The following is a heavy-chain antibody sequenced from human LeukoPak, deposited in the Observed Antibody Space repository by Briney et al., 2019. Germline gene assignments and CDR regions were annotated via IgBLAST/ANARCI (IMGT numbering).Heavy chain of an antibody. J-gene: IGHJ3*02. V-gene: IGHV1-46*01. CDR3: AGHYDYVWGSLSDI. Sequence: GASVRVSCKASGYTFSNYYMHWVRQAPGQGPEWMGIINPSGGSTSYAQKFQGRVTMTRETSTRTVYMELSSLRSEDTAVYYCAGHYDYVWGSLSDIWGQGTMVTVSS. D-gene: IGHD3-16*01. CDR1: GYTFSNYY. CDR2: INPSGGST.